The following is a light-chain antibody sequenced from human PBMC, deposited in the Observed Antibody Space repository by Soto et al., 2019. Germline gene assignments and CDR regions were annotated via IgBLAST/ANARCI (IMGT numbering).Light chain of an antibody. CDR2: AAS. J-gene: IGKJ2*01. Sequence: DIQMTQSPSSLSASVGDRITITCRASHSIKTFLNWYEKKPGKAPKLLIYAASTCQSGFPSRFSGSGSGPDFKRTISSQQQEDFANYFCQQSYSTPYTFGQGTKLEIK. CDR1: HSIKTF. V-gene: IGKV1-39*01. CDR3: QQSYSTPYT.